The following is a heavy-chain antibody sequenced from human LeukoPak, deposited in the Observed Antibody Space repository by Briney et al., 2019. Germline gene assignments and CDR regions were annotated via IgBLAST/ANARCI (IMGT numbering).Heavy chain of an antibody. J-gene: IGHJ4*02. CDR3: ARRRYSYGLYYFDY. CDR1: GGSFSGYY. D-gene: IGHD5-18*01. V-gene: IGHV4-59*08. CDR2: IYYSGST. Sequence: PSETLSLTCAVYGGSFSGYYWSWIRQPPGKGLEWIGYIYYSGSTNYNPSLKSRVTISVDTSKNQFSLKLSSVTAADTAVYYCARRRYSYGLYYFDYWGQGTLVTVSS.